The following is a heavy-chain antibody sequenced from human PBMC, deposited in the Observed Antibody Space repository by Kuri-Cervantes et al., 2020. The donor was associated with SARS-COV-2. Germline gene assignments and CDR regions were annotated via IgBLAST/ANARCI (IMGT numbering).Heavy chain of an antibody. V-gene: IGHV4-61*02. CDR1: GSSIRSGSNY. CDR2: IYTTGNT. J-gene: IGHJ6*03. Sequence: LRLSCTVSGSSIRSGSNYWSWIRQPAGKGLEWIGRIYTTGNTKYHPSLRSRVAISVDSSKNQFSLKLSSVTAADTAVYYCASLQRGSSKYYYYYYMDVWGKGTTVTVSS. CDR3: ASLQRGSSKYYYYYYMDV. D-gene: IGHD6-6*01.